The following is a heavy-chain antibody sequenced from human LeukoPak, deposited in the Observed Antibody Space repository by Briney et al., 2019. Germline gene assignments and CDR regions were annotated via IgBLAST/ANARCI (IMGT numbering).Heavy chain of an antibody. CDR1: EFTFSSYW. CDR2: INSDGSST. D-gene: IGHD3-3*01. J-gene: IGHJ3*02. V-gene: IGHV3-74*01. CDR3: ARGFTIFGVVNDAFDI. Sequence: GGSLRLSCAASEFTFSSYWMHWVRQAPGKGLVWVSRINSDGSSTSYADSVKGRFTISRDNAKNTLYLQMKSQRAEDTAVYYCARGFTIFGVVNDAFDIWGQGTMVTVSS.